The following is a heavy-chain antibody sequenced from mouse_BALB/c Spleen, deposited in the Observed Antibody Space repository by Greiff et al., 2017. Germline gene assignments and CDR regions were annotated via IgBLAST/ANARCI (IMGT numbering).Heavy chain of an antibody. CDR2: INPYNDGT. Sequence: QLKGSGPELVKPGASVKMSCQASGYTFTSYVMHWVKQKPGQGLEWIGYINPYNDGTKYNEKFKGKATLTSDKSSSTAYMELSSLTSEDSAVYYCARARQLGPMDYWGQGTSVTVSS. CDR3: ARARQLGPMDY. D-gene: IGHD3-2*01. J-gene: IGHJ4*01. V-gene: IGHV1-14*01. CDR1: GYTFTSYV.